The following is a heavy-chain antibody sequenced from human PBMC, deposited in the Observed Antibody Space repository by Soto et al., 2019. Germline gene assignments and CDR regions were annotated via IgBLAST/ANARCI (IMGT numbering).Heavy chain of an antibody. CDR3: AKDYYDSSDYYYGMDV. V-gene: IGHV3-23*01. D-gene: IGHD3-22*01. CDR1: RFTFSSYS. J-gene: IGHJ6*02. Sequence: PXGSLRLNGAASRFTFSSYSMSWVRQAPGKGLEWVSAISVSGGSTYYADSVKGRFTISRDNSKNTLYLQMNSLRAEDTAVYYCAKDYYDSSDYYYGMDVWGQGTTVTVSS. CDR2: ISVSGGST.